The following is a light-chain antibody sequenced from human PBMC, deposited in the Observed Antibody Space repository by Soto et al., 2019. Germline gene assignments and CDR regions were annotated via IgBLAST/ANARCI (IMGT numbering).Light chain of an antibody. CDR2: STS. J-gene: IGLJ3*02. CDR1: TGAVTSGYF. Sequence: QSVVTQEPSLTVSPGGTVTLTCASSTGAVTSGYFPSWIQQKPGQAPRPLTHSTSNKHSWTPARFSGSLLGGKAALTLSGVHPEDEAEYYCLLYYGGAWVFGGGTKVTVL. CDR3: LLYYGGAWV. V-gene: IGLV7-43*01.